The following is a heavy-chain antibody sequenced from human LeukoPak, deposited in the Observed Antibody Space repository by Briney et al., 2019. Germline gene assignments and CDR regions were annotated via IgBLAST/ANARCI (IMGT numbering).Heavy chain of an antibody. D-gene: IGHD5-24*01. J-gene: IGHJ5*02. CDR3: ARASDPWLQLT. Sequence: PGGSLRLSCAASGFTFSNYWMIWGREAPGKGLGWVGNIKQDGSEKRYADSVRGRFSISRDNAQTSLYLQMNSLRAEDTAVYYCARASDPWLQLTWGQGTLVTVSS. CDR2: IKQDGSEK. V-gene: IGHV3-7*05. CDR1: GFTFSNYW.